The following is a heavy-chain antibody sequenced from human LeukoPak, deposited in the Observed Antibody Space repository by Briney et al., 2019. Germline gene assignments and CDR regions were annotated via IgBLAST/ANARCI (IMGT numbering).Heavy chain of an antibody. D-gene: IGHD2-2*01. CDR1: GGSISSGGYY. CDR3: AREVIVVVPAAIRPYYFDY. V-gene: IGHV4-30-2*01. Sequence: TSQTLSLTCTVSGGSISSGGYYWSWIRQPPGKGLEWIGYIYHSGSTYYNPSLKSRVTISVDRSKNQFSLKLSSVTAAVTAVYYCAREVIVVVPAAIRPYYFDYWGQGTLVTVSS. J-gene: IGHJ4*02. CDR2: IYHSGST.